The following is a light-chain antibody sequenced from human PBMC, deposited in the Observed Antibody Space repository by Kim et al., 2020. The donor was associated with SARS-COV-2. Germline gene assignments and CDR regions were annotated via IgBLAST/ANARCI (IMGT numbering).Light chain of an antibody. CDR3: NSRDSSGNHLV. CDR2: GKN. CDR1: SLRSYY. Sequence: ALVQTVRITCKGDSLRSYYASWYQQKPGQAPVLVIYGKNNRPSGIPDRFSGSSSGNTASLTITGAQAEDEADYYCNSRDSSGNHLVFGGGTQLTVL. J-gene: IGLJ3*02. V-gene: IGLV3-19*01.